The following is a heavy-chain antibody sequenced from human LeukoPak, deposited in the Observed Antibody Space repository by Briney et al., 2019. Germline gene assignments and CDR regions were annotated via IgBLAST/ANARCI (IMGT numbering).Heavy chain of an antibody. CDR1: GFTFGDLL. V-gene: IGHV3-49*02. Sequence: GESLRLSCTSSGFTFGDLLMAWVRQPPGKGLEWIGFIRSQAYGGTTQYAASVKGKFTISRDDSISTAYLQINSLTSEDTAVYYCTRGQFGYSSRLDSWGQGTPVTVSS. J-gene: IGHJ4*02. CDR2: IRSQAYGGTT. D-gene: IGHD2-2*01. CDR3: TRGQFGYSSRLDS.